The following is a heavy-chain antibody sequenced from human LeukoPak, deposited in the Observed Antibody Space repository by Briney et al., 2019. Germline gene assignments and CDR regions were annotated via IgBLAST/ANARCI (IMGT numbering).Heavy chain of an antibody. D-gene: IGHD5-12*01. J-gene: IGHJ5*02. V-gene: IGHV3-48*01. CDR2: ISSSGRSI. CDR1: GFTFSDYS. CDR3: ARDAGNSGYGCDL. Sequence: GGSLRLSCAVSGFTFSDYSMNWVRQAPGKGLEWISYISSSGRSIYYADSVKGRFTISRDNARNSLYLQMNSLRAEDTAMYYCARDAGNSGYGCDLWGQGTLVTVSS.